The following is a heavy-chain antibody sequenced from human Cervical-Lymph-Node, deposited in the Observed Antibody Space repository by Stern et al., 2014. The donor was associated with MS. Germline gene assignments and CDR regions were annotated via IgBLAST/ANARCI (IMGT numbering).Heavy chain of an antibody. CDR1: GYTFTSYE. V-gene: IGHV1-3*01. CDR3: ARTKYTLLDS. Sequence: QMQLVQSGAEVKKPGASVKVSCKASGYTFTSYEIHWVRQAPGQRFEWVGWINAGNGKTNYSEKVQGRVALTRDTSANTAYMELSSLRTEDTAMYYCARTKYTLLDSWGQGTLVTVSS. CDR2: INAGNGKT. J-gene: IGHJ5*01. D-gene: IGHD2-2*02.